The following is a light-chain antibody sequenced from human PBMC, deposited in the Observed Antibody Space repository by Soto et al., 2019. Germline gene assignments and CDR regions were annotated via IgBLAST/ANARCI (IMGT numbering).Light chain of an antibody. CDR2: GAS. CDR3: QQYNNWPPTYT. V-gene: IGKV3-15*01. CDR1: QSVGKN. Sequence: EIVMTQSPATLSVSPGERATLSCRASQSVGKNLAWYQQKLGQAPRLLIYGASTRATGIPARFSGSGSGTEFTLTISSLQSEDFAVYYCQQYNNWPPTYTFGQGTQLEIK. J-gene: IGKJ2*01.